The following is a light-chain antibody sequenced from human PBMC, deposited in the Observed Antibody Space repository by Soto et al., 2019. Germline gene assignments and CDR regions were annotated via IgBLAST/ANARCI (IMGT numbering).Light chain of an antibody. CDR2: GAS. Sequence: EIVLTQSPGTLSLSPGDRGTLSCRASQSVSSSYLAWYQQKPGQAPRLLIYGASNRATGIPDRFSGSGSGTEFTLTISSLQPDDFATYYCQHYNSYSEAFGQGTKVELK. J-gene: IGKJ1*01. CDR3: QHYNSYSEA. V-gene: IGKV3-20*01. CDR1: QSVSSSY.